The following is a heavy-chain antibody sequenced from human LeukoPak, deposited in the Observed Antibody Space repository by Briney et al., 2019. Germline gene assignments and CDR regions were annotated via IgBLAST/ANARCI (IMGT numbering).Heavy chain of an antibody. CDR3: ARSRALIWLQNGDYFDY. V-gene: IGHV4-39*07. Sequence: PSETLSLTCTVSGGSISSSSHYWGWVRQPPGKGLEWIGTIYYSGTTYYNPSLKSRVTISVDTSKNQFSLKLSSVTAADTAVYYCARSRALIWLQNGDYFDYWGQGTLVTVSS. J-gene: IGHJ4*02. CDR1: GGSISSSSHY. D-gene: IGHD5-24*01. CDR2: IYYSGTT.